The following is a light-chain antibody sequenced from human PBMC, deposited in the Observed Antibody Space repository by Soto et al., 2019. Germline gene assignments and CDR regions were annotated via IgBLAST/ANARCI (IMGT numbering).Light chain of an antibody. CDR3: SSYTSSSTAYV. CDR1: SSDVGGYNY. CDR2: EVS. J-gene: IGLJ1*01. V-gene: IGLV2-14*01. Sequence: QSALTQPASVSGSPGQSITISCTGTSSDVGGYNYVSWYQQHPGKAPKLMIYEVSNRPSGVSNRFSGSKSGNTVSLTISGLQAEDEADYYCSSYTSSSTAYVFGTGTNVTV.